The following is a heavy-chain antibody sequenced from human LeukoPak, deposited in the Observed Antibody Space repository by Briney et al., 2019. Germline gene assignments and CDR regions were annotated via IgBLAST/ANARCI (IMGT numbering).Heavy chain of an antibody. J-gene: IGHJ2*01. CDR3: AGNGGNSYWYFDL. CDR1: GFTFSSYE. CDR2: ISRSDSNI. D-gene: IGHD4-23*01. Sequence: GGSLRLSCAASGFTFSSYEMNWVRQAPGKGLEWVSYISRSDSNIYYADSVKGRFTISRDNAKNSLYLQMNSLKAEDTAVYYCAGNGGNSYWYFDLWGRGTLVTVSS. V-gene: IGHV3-48*03.